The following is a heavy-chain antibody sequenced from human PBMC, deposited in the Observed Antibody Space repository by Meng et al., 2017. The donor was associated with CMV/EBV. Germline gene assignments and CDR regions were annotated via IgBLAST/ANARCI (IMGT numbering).Heavy chain of an antibody. D-gene: IGHD6-19*01. CDR1: GGSLSGYY. V-gene: IGHV4-34*01. Sequence: SLTLSLTCGVYGGSLSGYYWNWIRQPPGKGLEWIGEINHNGGANYNPSLKSRVTISVDTSKNQFSLKLTSVTAADTAVYYCTRAASGWFPFDSWGQGILVTVSS. CDR2: INHNGGA. J-gene: IGHJ4*02. CDR3: TRAASGWFPFDS.